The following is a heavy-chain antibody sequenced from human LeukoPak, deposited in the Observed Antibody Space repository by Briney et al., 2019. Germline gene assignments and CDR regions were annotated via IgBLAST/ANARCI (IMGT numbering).Heavy chain of an antibody. CDR2: ISGSGGRT. V-gene: IGHV3-23*01. CDR1: GFTFSRYG. J-gene: IGHJ6*03. CDR3: AKGDFYGSGRDHYYYMDV. Sequence: GGTLRLSCAASGFTFSRYGMSWVRQAPGKGLEWVSAISGSGGRTYYADSVKGRFTISRDNSKNTLYLQMNSLRAEDTAVYNCAKGDFYGSGRDHYYYMDVWGKGTTVTISS. D-gene: IGHD3-10*01.